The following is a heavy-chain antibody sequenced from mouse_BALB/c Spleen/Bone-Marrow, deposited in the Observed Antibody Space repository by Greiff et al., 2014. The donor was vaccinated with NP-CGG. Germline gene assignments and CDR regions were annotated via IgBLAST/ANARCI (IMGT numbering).Heavy chain of an antibody. Sequence: QIQLQQSGTELMKPGASVKISCKATGYTFSSYWIEWVNQRPGHGLEWIGEILPGSGSTSYNEKFKGKATFTADTSSNTAYMQLSSLTSEDSAVYYCARRGHGFAWFAYWGQGTLVTVSA. D-gene: IGHD1-2*01. J-gene: IGHJ3*01. CDR2: ILPGSGST. V-gene: IGHV1-9*01. CDR1: GYTFSSYW. CDR3: ARRGHGFAWFAY.